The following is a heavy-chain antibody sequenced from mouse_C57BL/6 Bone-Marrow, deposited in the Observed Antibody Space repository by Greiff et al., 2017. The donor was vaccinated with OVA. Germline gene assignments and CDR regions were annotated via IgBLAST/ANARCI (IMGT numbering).Heavy chain of an antibody. J-gene: IGHJ2*01. CDR2: IDPSDSYT. D-gene: IGHD1-1*01. CDR3: ARSPYYYGSSLYYFDY. V-gene: IGHV1-69*01. Sequence: QVQLQQSGAELVMPGASVKLSCKASGYTFTSYWMHWVKQRPGQGLEWIGEIDPSDSYTNYNQKFKGKSTLTVDKSSSTAYMQLSSLTSEDSAVYYCARSPYYYGSSLYYFDYWGQGTTLTISS. CDR1: GYTFTSYW.